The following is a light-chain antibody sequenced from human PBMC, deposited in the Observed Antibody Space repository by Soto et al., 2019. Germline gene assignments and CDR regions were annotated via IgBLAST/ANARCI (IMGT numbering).Light chain of an antibody. V-gene: IGLV2-8*01. CDR2: EVS. CDR3: SSYAGSNNYV. Sequence: QSALTQPPSASGSPGQSVTISCTGTSSDVGGYNYVSWYQQHPSTAPKLMIYEVSKRPSGVPDRFSGSKSGNTASLTVSGLQAEDEADYYCSSYAGSNNYVFGTGTKVTVL. J-gene: IGLJ1*01. CDR1: SSDVGGYNY.